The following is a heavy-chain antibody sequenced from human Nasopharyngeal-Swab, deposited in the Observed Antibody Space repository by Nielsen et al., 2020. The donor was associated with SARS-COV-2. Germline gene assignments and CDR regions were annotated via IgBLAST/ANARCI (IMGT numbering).Heavy chain of an antibody. V-gene: IGHV3-53*01. CDR2: IYSGGST. CDR3: ARCITIFGTRYGMDV. J-gene: IGHJ6*02. CDR1: GFTVSSNY. D-gene: IGHD3-3*01. Sequence: GESLKISCAASGFTVSSNYMSWVRQAPGKGLEWVSVIYSGGSTYYADSVKGRFTISRDNSKNTLYLQMNSLRAEDTAVYYRARCITIFGTRYGMDVWGQGTTVTVSS.